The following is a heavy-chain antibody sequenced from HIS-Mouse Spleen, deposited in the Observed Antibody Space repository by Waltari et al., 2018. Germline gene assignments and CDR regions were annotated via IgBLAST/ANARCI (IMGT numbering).Heavy chain of an antibody. D-gene: IGHD6-6*01. V-gene: IGHV3-48*01. Sequence: EVQLVESGGGLVQPGGSLRLSCAASGFTFSSYSMNWVRQAPGKGLEWVSYISSSSSTIDYADSGKGRFTSSRDNAKNSLYLQMNSLRAEDTAVYYCARDGLDERNIAARRDDYWGQGTLVTVSS. CDR1: GFTFSSYS. J-gene: IGHJ4*02. CDR3: ARDGLDERNIAARRDDY. CDR2: ISSSSSTI.